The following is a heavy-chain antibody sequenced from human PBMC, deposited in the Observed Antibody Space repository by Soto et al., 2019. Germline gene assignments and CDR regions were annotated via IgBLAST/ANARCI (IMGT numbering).Heavy chain of an antibody. CDR1: GGSISSSSYY. J-gene: IGHJ4*02. CDR2: IYYSGST. Sequence: SETLSLTCTVSGGSISSSSYYWGWIRQPPGKGLEWIGSIYYSGSTYYNPSLKSRVTISVDTSKNQFSLKLSSVTAADTAVYYCARQLEWLRLATTYFDYWGQGTLVTVSS. V-gene: IGHV4-39*01. D-gene: IGHD5-12*01. CDR3: ARQLEWLRLATTYFDY.